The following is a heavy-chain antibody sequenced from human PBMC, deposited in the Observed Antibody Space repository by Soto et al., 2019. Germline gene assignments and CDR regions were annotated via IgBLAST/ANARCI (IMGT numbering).Heavy chain of an antibody. Sequence: GGSLRLSCAASGFTFSSFSMTWVRQAPGKGLEWVSSISSSSSYIHYADSVKGRFTISRDNAKNSLYLHMNSLRVEDTAVYYCARGPTSGTYVYWGQGTLVTVSS. CDR3: ARGPTSGTYVY. CDR1: GFTFSSFS. V-gene: IGHV3-21*06. J-gene: IGHJ4*02. D-gene: IGHD1-26*01. CDR2: ISSSSSYI.